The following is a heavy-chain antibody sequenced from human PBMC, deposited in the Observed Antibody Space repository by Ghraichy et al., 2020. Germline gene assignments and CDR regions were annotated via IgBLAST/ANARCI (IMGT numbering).Heavy chain of an antibody. J-gene: IGHJ4*02. Sequence: GGSLRLSCAASGFTFTSYWMSWVRQAPGKGLEWVANIKQDGNEKYYVDSVEGRFTISRDNADNSLYLQMNSLRAEDTAVYYCARDSPIAVAGYYFDYWGQGTLVTVSS. CDR3: ARDSPIAVAGYYFDY. CDR2: IKQDGNEK. D-gene: IGHD6-19*01. CDR1: GFTFTSYW. V-gene: IGHV3-7*01.